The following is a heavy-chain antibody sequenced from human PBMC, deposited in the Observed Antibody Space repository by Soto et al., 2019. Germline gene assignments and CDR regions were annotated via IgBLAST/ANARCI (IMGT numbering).Heavy chain of an antibody. Sequence: QVQLVESGGGVVQPGRSLRLSCAASGFTFSSYAMHWVRQAPGKGLEWVAVISYDGSNKYYADSVKGRFTISRDNSKNTLYLQMNSLRAEDTAVYYCARGFGESSHVVDYWGQGTLVTVSS. CDR3: ARGFGESSHVVDY. CDR1: GFTFSSYA. J-gene: IGHJ4*02. V-gene: IGHV3-30-3*01. CDR2: ISYDGSNK. D-gene: IGHD3-10*01.